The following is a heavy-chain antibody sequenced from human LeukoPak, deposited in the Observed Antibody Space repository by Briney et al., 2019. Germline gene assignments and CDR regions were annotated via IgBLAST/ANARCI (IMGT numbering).Heavy chain of an antibody. D-gene: IGHD2-15*01. CDR2: ISDSGSFI. J-gene: IGHJ4*02. Sequence: PGGSLRLSCATSGFTFSNYEMTWVRQAPGKGLEWISYISDSGSFIDYADSVKGRFTISRDNAKSSLYLQMNSLRVDDTAVYYCARGLMGCSGGRCSRALSAHWGQGTLVTVSS. V-gene: IGHV3-48*03. CDR3: ARGLMGCSGGRCSRALSAH. CDR1: GFTFSNYE.